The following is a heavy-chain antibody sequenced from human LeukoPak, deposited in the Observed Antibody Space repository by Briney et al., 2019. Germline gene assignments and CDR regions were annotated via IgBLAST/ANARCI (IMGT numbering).Heavy chain of an antibody. CDR2: IYYSGST. D-gene: IGHD3-3*01. CDR1: GASISSYY. V-gene: IGHV4-59*01. CDR3: ARTDFWSGYYDFDY. J-gene: IGHJ4*02. Sequence: SETLSLTCTVSGASISSYYWSWIRQPPGKGLEWIGYIYYSGSTNYNPSLKSRVTISVDTSKNQFSLKLSSVTAADTAVYYCARTDFWSGYYDFDYWGQGTLVTVSS.